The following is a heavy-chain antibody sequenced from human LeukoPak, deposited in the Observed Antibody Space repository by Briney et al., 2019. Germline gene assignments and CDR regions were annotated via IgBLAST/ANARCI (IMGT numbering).Heavy chain of an antibody. Sequence: PSETLSLTCTVSGGSISSGDYYWSWIRQPPGKGLEWIGYIYYSGSTYYNPTLKSRVTISVDTSKNQFSLKLSSVTAADTAVYYCAREDIVVVPAAIAFDIWGQGTMVTVSS. V-gene: IGHV4-30-4*08. CDR1: GGSISSGDYY. J-gene: IGHJ3*02. D-gene: IGHD2-2*01. CDR3: AREDIVVVPAAIAFDI. CDR2: IYYSGST.